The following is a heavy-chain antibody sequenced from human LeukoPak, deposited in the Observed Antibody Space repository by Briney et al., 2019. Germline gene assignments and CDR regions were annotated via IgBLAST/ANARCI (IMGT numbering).Heavy chain of an antibody. CDR3: ARVNQQYYYGSGIYRFYYYGMDV. Sequence: GGSLRLSCAASGFTFSSYALHWVRQAPGKGLEWVSVISYDGSNKYYADSVKGRFTISRDNSENTLYLQMNSLRAEDPALYYCARVNQQYYYGSGIYRFYYYGMDVWGQGTTVTVSS. CDR1: GFTFSSYA. D-gene: IGHD3-10*01. V-gene: IGHV3-30-3*01. J-gene: IGHJ6*02. CDR2: ISYDGSNK.